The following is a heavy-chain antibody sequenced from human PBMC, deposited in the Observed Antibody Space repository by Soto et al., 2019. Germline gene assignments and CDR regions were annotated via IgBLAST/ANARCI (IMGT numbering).Heavy chain of an antibody. CDR1: GDSISTSY. J-gene: IGHJ4*02. Sequence: SVTLSLTCSVSGDSISTSYWSWIRQAAEKRPEWIGRIHSTVNSHYNPSLRSRVSMSVDTSKKEIYLEWTSVNAADTTVSYCASDVGYHYDGSPSSQFDFWGQGALVNVSS. CDR3: ASDVGYHYDGSPSSQFDF. D-gene: IGHD3-22*01. CDR2: IHSTVNS. V-gene: IGHV4-4*07.